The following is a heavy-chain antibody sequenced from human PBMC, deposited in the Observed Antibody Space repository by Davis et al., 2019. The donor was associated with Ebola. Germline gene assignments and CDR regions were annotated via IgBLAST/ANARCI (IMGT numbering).Heavy chain of an antibody. Sequence: PGGSLRLSCAASGFTVSNNYMSWVRRAPGKGLEWVSVIYSGDDTYYADSVKGRFAISRDSSKNTLYLQMNSLRAEDTAVYYCAREGGVGALDCWGQGTLVTVSS. J-gene: IGHJ4*02. CDR2: IYSGDDT. CDR1: GFTVSNNY. V-gene: IGHV3-53*01. D-gene: IGHD1-26*01. CDR3: AREGGVGALDC.